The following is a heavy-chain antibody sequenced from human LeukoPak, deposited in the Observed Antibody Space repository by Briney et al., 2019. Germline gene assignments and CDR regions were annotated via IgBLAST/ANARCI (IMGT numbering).Heavy chain of an antibody. CDR3: ARGGTAGGRFGN. CDR2: IKPDGSEM. CDR1: GFTFSGYW. J-gene: IGHJ4*02. D-gene: IGHD6-13*01. Sequence: GGSLRLSCAASGFTFSGYWMTWVRQAPGKGLEWVANIKPDGSEMYYVDSVKGRFTISRDNAKNSLYLQMNSLRAEDTAVYYCARGGTAGGRFGNWCQGTLVTVAS. V-gene: IGHV3-7*01.